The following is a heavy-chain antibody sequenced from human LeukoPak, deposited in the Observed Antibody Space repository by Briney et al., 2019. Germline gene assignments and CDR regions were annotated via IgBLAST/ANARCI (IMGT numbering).Heavy chain of an antibody. D-gene: IGHD1-1*01. J-gene: IGHJ6*03. CDR1: GRTFSSYT. CDR3: ARAQNWRSVYYYYMDV. CDR2: ILPIFGTA. Sequence: SVKVSCKASGRTFSSYTISWVRQAPGQGLEWMGGILPIFGTANYAQKFQGRVTIPTDEPTSTLYMELSRLRSEDTALYYCARAQNWRSVYYYYMDVWGKGTTVTVSS. V-gene: IGHV1-69*05.